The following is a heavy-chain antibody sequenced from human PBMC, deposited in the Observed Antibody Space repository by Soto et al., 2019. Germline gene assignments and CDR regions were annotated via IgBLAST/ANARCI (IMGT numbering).Heavy chain of an antibody. D-gene: IGHD3-9*01. CDR2: IRFDGSNI. CDR1: ESIFRGYG. J-gene: IGHJ6*02. Sequence: GGSLRLSCAAPESIFRGYGMHWVRQAPGKGLEWVAIIRFDGSNIKYADAVMGRFTISRDNSKNMLYLEMNSLRVEDTAVYYCASWYYDILTGQAEGYYYYGMDVWGQGTTVTVSS. CDR3: ASWYYDILTGQAEGYYYYGMDV. V-gene: IGHV3-33*01.